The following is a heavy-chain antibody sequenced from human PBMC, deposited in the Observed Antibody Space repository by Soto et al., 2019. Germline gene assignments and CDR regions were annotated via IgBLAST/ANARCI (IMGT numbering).Heavy chain of an antibody. CDR1: GFSLSNARMG. CDR2: IFWNDEK. Sequence: QVTLKASGPVLVKPTETLTLTCTVSGFSLSNARMGVSWIRQPPGKALEWLAHIFWNDEKSYSTSLKGRLTISKDTSKSLVVLTITNLDPVDTATDYCARVPSGIAVANFDYWGQGTLVTVSS. J-gene: IGHJ4*02. V-gene: IGHV2-26*01. D-gene: IGHD6-19*01. CDR3: ARVPSGIAVANFDY.